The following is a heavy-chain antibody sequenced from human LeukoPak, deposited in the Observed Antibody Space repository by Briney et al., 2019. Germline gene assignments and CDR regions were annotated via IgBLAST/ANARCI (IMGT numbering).Heavy chain of an antibody. CDR2: IGTAGDT. J-gene: IGHJ3*02. D-gene: IGHD1-20*01. V-gene: IGHV3-13*01. Sequence: GGSLRLSCAASGFTFSSYDMHWVRQATGKGLEWVSAIGTAGDTYYPGSVKGRFTISRENAKNSLYLQMNSLRAGDTAVYYCARWGTGITGMQGDAFDIWGQGTMVTVSS. CDR1: GFTFSSYD. CDR3: ARWGTGITGMQGDAFDI.